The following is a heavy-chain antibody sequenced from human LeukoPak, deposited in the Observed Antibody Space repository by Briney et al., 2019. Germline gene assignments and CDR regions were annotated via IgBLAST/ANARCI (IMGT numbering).Heavy chain of an antibody. V-gene: IGHV1-18*01. CDR1: GYIFTSYD. J-gene: IGHJ4*02. D-gene: IGHD3-10*01. CDR3: ARVYSSAFDN. CDR2: ISAFNGNT. Sequence: VASVKVSCKASGYIFTSYDIVWVRQAPGQGLEGMGWISAFNGNTNNAQKVQGRVTIPTDTPTSTAYRELRSLTSNDTAVYYCARVYSSAFDNWGQGTLVTVTS.